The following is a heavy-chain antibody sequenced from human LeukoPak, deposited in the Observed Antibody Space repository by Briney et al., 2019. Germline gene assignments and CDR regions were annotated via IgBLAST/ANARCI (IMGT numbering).Heavy chain of an antibody. D-gene: IGHD2-2*01. V-gene: IGHV3-48*01. CDR1: GFPSSSFR. CDR2: IGAAGSTI. CDR3: ARDSSTYAGPPDY. J-gene: IGHJ4*02. Sequence: GGSLGPSCEAPGFPSSSFRMNWARKAQGKGLEWVSYIGAAGSTIYYADSVKGRFTISRDNAKNSLFLQMNSLRAEDTAVYYCARDSSTYAGPPDYWGQGTLVTVSS.